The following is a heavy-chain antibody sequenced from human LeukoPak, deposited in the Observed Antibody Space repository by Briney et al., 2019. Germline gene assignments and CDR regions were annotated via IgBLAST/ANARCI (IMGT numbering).Heavy chain of an antibody. V-gene: IGHV4-38-2*01. Sequence: SETLSLTCAVSRYSISSGYHWAWIRQPPGKGLEWIGSIYRSGSAYYNPSLKSRVTISVDTSKNQFSLRATSVTAADTAVYYCARVDYILDYWGQGTLVTVSS. CDR3: ARVDYILDY. J-gene: IGHJ4*02. CDR2: IYRSGSA. CDR1: RYSISSGYH. D-gene: IGHD4-11*01.